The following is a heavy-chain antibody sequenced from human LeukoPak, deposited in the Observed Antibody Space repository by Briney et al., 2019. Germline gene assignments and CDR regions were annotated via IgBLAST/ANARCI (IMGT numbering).Heavy chain of an antibody. CDR2: IIPIFGTA. Sequence: SVKVSCKASGGTVSSYAISWGRQAPGQGLEWMGGIIPIFGTANYAQKFQGRVTITADESTSTAYMELISLRSEDTAVYYCARVGYCSSTSCSPDYWGQGTLVTVSS. CDR1: GGTVSSYA. J-gene: IGHJ4*02. CDR3: ARVGYCSSTSCSPDY. D-gene: IGHD2-2*03. V-gene: IGHV1-69*13.